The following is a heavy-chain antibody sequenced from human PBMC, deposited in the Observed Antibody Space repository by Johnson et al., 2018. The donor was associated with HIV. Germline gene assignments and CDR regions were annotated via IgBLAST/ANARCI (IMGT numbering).Heavy chain of an antibody. Sequence: HVQLVESGGGVVQPGGSLRLSCAASGFTFSSYGMHWVRQAPGKGLEWVSVIYSGGRSYYADSVKGRLTLSRDNSNNTLYLQMNSLRAEDTAVYYCARDKANWGPSRDVGAFDIWGQGTMVTVSS. CDR1: GFTFSSYG. CDR3: ARDKANWGPSRDVGAFDI. CDR2: IYSGGRS. D-gene: IGHD7-27*01. V-gene: IGHV3-NL1*01. J-gene: IGHJ3*02.